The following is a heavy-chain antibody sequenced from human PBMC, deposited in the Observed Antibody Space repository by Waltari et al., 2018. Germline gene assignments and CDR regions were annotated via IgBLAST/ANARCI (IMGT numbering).Heavy chain of an antibody. J-gene: IGHJ5*02. CDR3: ARNPLYVAAAGTWWFDP. CDR1: GGSISSHY. Sequence: QVQLQESGPGLVKPSETLSLTCTVSGGSISSHYWSWIRQPPGKGLEWIGYIYYSGSTNYNPSLKGRVTISVDTSKNQFSLKLSSVTAADTAVYYCARNPLYVAAAGTWWFDPWGQGTLVTVSS. D-gene: IGHD6-13*01. CDR2: IYYSGST. V-gene: IGHV4-59*11.